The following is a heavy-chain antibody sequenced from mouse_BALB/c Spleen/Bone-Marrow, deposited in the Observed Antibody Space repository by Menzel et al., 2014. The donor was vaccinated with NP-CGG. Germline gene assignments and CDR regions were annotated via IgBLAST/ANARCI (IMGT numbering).Heavy chain of an antibody. D-gene: IGHD1-2*01. V-gene: IGHV1-63*01. Sequence: QVQLQQSGAELVRPGTSVKISCKASGYAFTNYWLDWVKQSPGHGLEWIGDIYPGSGNTYFNEKFKGKATLTADKSSSTAYMQLSSLTSEDSAVYFCARPQFISGRNYAMDYWGQGTSVTVSS. CDR1: GYAFTNYW. J-gene: IGHJ4*01. CDR2: IYPGSGNT. CDR3: ARPQFISGRNYAMDY.